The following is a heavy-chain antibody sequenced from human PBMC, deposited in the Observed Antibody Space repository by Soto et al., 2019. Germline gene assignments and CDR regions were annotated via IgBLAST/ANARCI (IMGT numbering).Heavy chain of an antibody. V-gene: IGHV4-31*03. CDR3: ARAPTALTSYFFDY. CDR1: GGSISSGRYY. J-gene: IGHJ4*02. CDR2: IHYTGST. D-gene: IGHD3-9*01. Sequence: QVQLQESGPGLVKPSQTLSLTCTVSGGSISSGRYYWSWIRQHPGKGLEWIGYIHYTGSTYYTPTLKSRLTISIDTSKNQFSLKLTSVTAADTAVYYCARAPTALTSYFFDYWGQGTLVTVSS.